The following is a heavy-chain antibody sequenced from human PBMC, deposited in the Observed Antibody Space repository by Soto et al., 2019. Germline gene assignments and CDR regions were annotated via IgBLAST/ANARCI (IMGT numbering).Heavy chain of an antibody. CDR2: ISYDGSNK. Sequence: GGSLRLSCAASGFTFSSYGMHWVRQAPGKGLEWVAVISYDGSNKYYADSVKGRFTISRDNSKNTLYLQMNSLRAEDTAVNYCAKDLAGLMVYAISVDYWGQGTLVTVSS. CDR1: GFTFSSYG. D-gene: IGHD2-8*01. J-gene: IGHJ4*02. V-gene: IGHV3-30*18. CDR3: AKDLAGLMVYAISVDY.